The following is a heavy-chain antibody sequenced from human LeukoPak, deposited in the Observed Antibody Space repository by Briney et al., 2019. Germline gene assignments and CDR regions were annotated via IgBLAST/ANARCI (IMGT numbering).Heavy chain of an antibody. CDR1: GFTFSSYA. CDR3: AKVLGSGYYSPFDY. CDR2: ISGNSGST. J-gene: IGHJ4*02. Sequence: GGSLRLSCAASGFTFSSYAMSWVRQAPGKGLEWVSSISGNSGSTYYADSVKGRFTISRDNSKNTLYLQMNSLRGEDTAVYYCAKVLGSGYYSPFDYWGQGTLVTVSS. D-gene: IGHD3-22*01. V-gene: IGHV3-23*01.